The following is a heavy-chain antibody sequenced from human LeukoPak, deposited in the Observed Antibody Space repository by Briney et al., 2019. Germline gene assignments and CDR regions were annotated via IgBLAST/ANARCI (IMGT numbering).Heavy chain of an antibody. CDR2: IYYSGST. CDR1: GGSISSYY. J-gene: IGHJ3*02. CDR3: ASTIFGVDDAFDI. Sequence: SETLSLTCTVSGGSISSYYWSWIRQPPGKGLEWIGYIYYSGSTNYNPSLKSRVTISVDTSKNQFSLDLSSVTAADTAVYYCASTIFGVDDAFDIWGQGTMVTVSS. D-gene: IGHD3-3*01. V-gene: IGHV4-59*08.